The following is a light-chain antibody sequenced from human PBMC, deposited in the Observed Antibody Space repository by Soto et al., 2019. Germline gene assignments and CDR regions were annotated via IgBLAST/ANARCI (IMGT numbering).Light chain of an antibody. CDR3: CSYAVSSTYV. J-gene: IGLJ1*01. Sequence: QSALAQPASVSGSPEQSITISCTGSSRDFGYNLVSWYQQHPGRAPKLIISEVSKRPSGVSNRFSGSKSGNTASLTISGLQAEDEADYVCCSYAVSSTYVFGAGTKVTVL. CDR2: EVS. V-gene: IGLV2-23*02. CDR1: SRDFGYNL.